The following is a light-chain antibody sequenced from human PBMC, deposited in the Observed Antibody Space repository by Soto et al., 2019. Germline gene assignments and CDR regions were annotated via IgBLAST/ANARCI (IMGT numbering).Light chain of an antibody. CDR2: DAS. CDR3: QQRSDWPPRLT. J-gene: IGKJ4*01. V-gene: IGKV3-11*01. CDR1: QTINNY. Sequence: EIVLTQSPATLSLSPGERATLSCRASQTINNYLAWYQQKPGQAPRLLVHDASYRAIGIPARFSGSGSGTDFTLTIRSLEPEDFAVYFCQQRSDWPPRLTFGGGTKVEIK.